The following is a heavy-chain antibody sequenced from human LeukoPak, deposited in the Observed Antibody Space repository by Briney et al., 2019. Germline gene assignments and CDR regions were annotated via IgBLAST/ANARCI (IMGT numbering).Heavy chain of an antibody. V-gene: IGHV4-39*01. CDR2: IYYSGST. Sequence: SETLSLTCTVSGGSISSSSYYWGWIRQPPGKGLEWIGSIYYSGSTYYNPSLKSRVTISVDTSKNQFSLKLSSVTAADTAVYYCARQSFGPQDWFDYWGQGTLVTVSS. CDR3: ARQSFGPQDWFDY. J-gene: IGHJ4*02. D-gene: IGHD3-3*01. CDR1: GGSISSSSYY.